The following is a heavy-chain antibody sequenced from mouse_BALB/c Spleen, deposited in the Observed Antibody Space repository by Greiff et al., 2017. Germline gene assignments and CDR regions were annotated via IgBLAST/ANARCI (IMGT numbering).Heavy chain of an antibody. J-gene: IGHJ3*01. CDR1: GYSITSDYA. CDR3: ARDYGSSYGFAY. Sequence: EVQLQESGPGLVKPSQSLSLTCTVTGYSITSDYAWNWIRQFPGNKLEWMGYLSYSGSTSYNPSLKSRISITRDTSKNQFFLQLNSVTTEDTATYYCARDYGSSYGFAYWGQGTLVTVSA. CDR2: LSYSGST. V-gene: IGHV3-2*02. D-gene: IGHD1-1*01.